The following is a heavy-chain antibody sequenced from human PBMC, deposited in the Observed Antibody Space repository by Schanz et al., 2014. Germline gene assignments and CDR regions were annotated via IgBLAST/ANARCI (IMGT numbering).Heavy chain of an antibody. CDR3: ATLDYADSVS. CDR2: VIPILGVT. J-gene: IGHJ1*01. Sequence: QVQLVQSGADVKKPGSSVRVSCKASGGTFSRLTFSWVRQAPGQGLEWMGRVIPILGVTHYAQKFQGRVTITADKSTTTAYRELNSLNSDDTAVYCCATLDYADSVSWGQGTLVTVSS. V-gene: IGHV1-69*02. CDR1: GGTFSRLT. D-gene: IGHD4-17*01.